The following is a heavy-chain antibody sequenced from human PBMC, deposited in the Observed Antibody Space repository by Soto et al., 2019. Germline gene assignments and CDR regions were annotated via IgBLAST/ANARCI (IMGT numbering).Heavy chain of an antibody. V-gene: IGHV1-69*06. CDR1: GGTFSSYA. CDR3: ARVPYSSFPAGEMDV. Sequence: SVKVSCKASGGTFSSYAISWVRQAPGQGLEWMGGIIPIFGTANYAQKFQGRVTITADKSTSTAYMELSSLRSEDTAAYYCARVPYSSFPAGEMDVWGQGTTVTVS. D-gene: IGHD6-6*01. CDR2: IIPIFGTA. J-gene: IGHJ6*02.